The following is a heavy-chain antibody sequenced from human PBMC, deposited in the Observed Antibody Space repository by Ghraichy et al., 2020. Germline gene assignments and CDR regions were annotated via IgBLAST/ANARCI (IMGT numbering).Heavy chain of an antibody. CDR2: IKTIADGATT. V-gene: IGHV3-15*01. Sequence: GGSLRLSCAASGFTVNNAWMSWVRQAPGRGLEWVALIKTIADGATTHYAAPVKGRFTISRDDSKNILFLQMNSLIAEDTALYYCTKDFVYWGQGTLVTVSS. CDR1: GFTVNNAW. CDR3: TKDFVY. J-gene: IGHJ4*02.